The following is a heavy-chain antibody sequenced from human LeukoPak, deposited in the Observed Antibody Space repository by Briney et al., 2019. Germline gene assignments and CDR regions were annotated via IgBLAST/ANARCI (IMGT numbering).Heavy chain of an antibody. D-gene: IGHD6-13*01. V-gene: IGHV4-61*02. J-gene: IGHJ4*02. CDR2: IYTSGST. CDR1: GGSISSGSYY. Sequence: SQTLSLTCTVSGGSISSGSYYWSWIRQPAGKGLEWIGRIYTSGSTNYNPSLKSRVTISVDTSKNQFSLKLSSVTAADTAVYYSASTGIAAAGSDYWGQGTLVTVSS. CDR3: ASTGIAAAGSDY.